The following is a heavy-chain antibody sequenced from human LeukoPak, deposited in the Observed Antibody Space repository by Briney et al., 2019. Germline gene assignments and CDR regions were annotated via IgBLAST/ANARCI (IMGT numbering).Heavy chain of an antibody. CDR1: GFTFSSYG. Sequence: PGGSLRLSCAASGFTFSSYGMHWVRQAPGKGLEWVAVISYDGSNKYYADSVKGRFTISRDNSKNTLYLQMNSLRAEDTAVYYCARDPMVRGVFDYWGQGTPVTVSS. CDR3: ARDPMVRGVFDY. J-gene: IGHJ4*02. D-gene: IGHD3-10*01. V-gene: IGHV3-30*03. CDR2: ISYDGSNK.